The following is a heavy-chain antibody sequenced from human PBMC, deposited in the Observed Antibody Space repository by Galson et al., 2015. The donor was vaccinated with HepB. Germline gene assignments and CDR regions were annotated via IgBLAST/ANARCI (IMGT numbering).Heavy chain of an antibody. Sequence: SLRLSCAASGFTFSSYGMHWVRQAPGKGLEWVAVIWYDGSNKYYADSVKGRFTISRDNSKNTLYLQMNSLRAEDTAVYYCARGKGTRVHYYDSSGYLNGAFDIWGQGTMVTVSS. J-gene: IGHJ3*02. CDR1: GFTFSSYG. V-gene: IGHV3-33*01. CDR3: ARGKGTRVHYYDSSGYLNGAFDI. D-gene: IGHD3-22*01. CDR2: IWYDGSNK.